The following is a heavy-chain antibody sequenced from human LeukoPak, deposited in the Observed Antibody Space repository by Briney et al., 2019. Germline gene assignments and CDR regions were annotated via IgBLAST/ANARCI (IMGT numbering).Heavy chain of an antibody. CDR2: ISSNGGST. CDR3: AKERSGGWPFDY. Sequence: GGSLRLSCSASGXTFSSYAMHWVRQAPGKGLEYVSAISSNGGSTYYADSVKGRFTISRDNSRNTLYLQMNSLRAEDTAIYYCAKERSGGWPFDYWGQGTLVTVSS. D-gene: IGHD6-19*01. J-gene: IGHJ4*02. CDR1: GXTFSSYA. V-gene: IGHV3-64*04.